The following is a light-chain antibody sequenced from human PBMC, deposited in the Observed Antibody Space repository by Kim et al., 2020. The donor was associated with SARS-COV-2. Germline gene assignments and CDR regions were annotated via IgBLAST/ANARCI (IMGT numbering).Light chain of an antibody. V-gene: IGLV3-21*04. Sequence: APGKTARITCGGKNIGSKSVHWYQQKPGQAPVLLIYYGSDRPSGIPERFSGSDSGNTATLTISMVEAGDEADYYCQVWDSSSDHVVFGGGTKLTVL. CDR3: QVWDSSSDHVV. J-gene: IGLJ2*01. CDR1: NIGSKS. CDR2: YGS.